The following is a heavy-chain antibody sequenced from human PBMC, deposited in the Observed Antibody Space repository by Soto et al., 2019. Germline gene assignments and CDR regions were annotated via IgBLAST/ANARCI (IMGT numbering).Heavy chain of an antibody. J-gene: IGHJ6*02. Sequence: QVQLVESGGGVVQPGRSLRLSCAASGFTFSSYGMHWVRQAPGKGLEWVAVISYDGSNKYYADSVKGRFTNSRENSKNTLYLQMNSPRAEDTAVYDCAKDLGIAAAGTDYCYGMDVWGQGTTVTVSS. CDR1: GFTFSSYG. CDR2: ISYDGSNK. V-gene: IGHV3-30*18. CDR3: AKDLGIAAAGTDYCYGMDV. D-gene: IGHD6-13*01.